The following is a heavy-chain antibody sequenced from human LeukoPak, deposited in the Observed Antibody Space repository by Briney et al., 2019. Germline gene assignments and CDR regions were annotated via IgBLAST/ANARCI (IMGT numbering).Heavy chain of an antibody. V-gene: IGHV3-21*01. CDR1: GFTFNTYT. D-gene: IGHD3-10*02. J-gene: IGHJ6*04. CDR3: AELGITMIGGV. Sequence: GGSLRLSCTASGFTFNTYTMDWVRQAPGKGLEWVSSISSGTSYIYYADSVKGRFTISRDNAKNSLYLQMNSLRAEDTAVYYCAELGITMIGGVWGKGTTVTISS. CDR2: ISSGTSYI.